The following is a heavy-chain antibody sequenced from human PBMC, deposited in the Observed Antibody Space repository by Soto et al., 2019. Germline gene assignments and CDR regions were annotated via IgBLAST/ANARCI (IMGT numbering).Heavy chain of an antibody. CDR1: GGTFSSYA. CDR2: IIPIFGTA. V-gene: IGHV1-69*06. D-gene: IGHD6-13*01. CDR3: ARVAPQQLVRYYGMDV. Sequence: SVKVSCKASGGTFSSYAISWVRQAPGQGLEWMGGIIPIFGTANYAQKFQGRVTITADKSTSTAYMEPSSLRSEDTAVYYCARVAPQQLVRYYGMDVWGQGTTVTVSS. J-gene: IGHJ6*02.